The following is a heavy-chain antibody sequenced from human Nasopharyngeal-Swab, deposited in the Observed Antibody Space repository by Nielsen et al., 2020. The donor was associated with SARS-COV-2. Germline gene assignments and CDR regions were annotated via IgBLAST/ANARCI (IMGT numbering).Heavy chain of an antibody. V-gene: IGHV4-59*13. D-gene: IGHD5-12*01. CDR3: AGGGYDYSFDW. J-gene: IGHJ4*02. CDR2: IHDSGTS. Sequence: PGKGLEWIGFIHDSGTSYYNPSLKSRVTMAVDTSKNQISPKLGSVTAADTAVFYCAGGGYDYSFDWWGQGTLVTVSS.